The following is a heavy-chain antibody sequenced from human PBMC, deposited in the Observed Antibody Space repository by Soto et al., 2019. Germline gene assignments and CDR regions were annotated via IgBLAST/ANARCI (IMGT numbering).Heavy chain of an antibody. J-gene: IGHJ4*02. CDR3: VKVIGRRIAGPIDY. Sequence: GGSLRLSCAASGVTFSSYAMSWVRQAPGKGMEWVSAISGSGGSTYYADSVKGRFTISRDNSKNTLYLQMNSLRAEDTAVYYCVKVIGRRIAGPIDYWGQGTLVTVSS. CDR1: GVTFSSYA. D-gene: IGHD6-13*01. V-gene: IGHV3-23*01. CDR2: ISGSGGST.